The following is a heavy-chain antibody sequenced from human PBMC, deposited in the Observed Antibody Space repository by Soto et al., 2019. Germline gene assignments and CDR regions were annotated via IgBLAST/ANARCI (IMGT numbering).Heavy chain of an antibody. V-gene: IGHV4-59*01. Sequence: SETLSLTCTVSGGSISSYYWSGIRQPPGKGLEWIGYIYYSGSTNYNPSLKSRVTISVDTSKNQFSLKLSSVTAADTAVYYCARITYSSSWYKIDPWGQGTLVTVSS. CDR2: IYYSGST. CDR1: GGSISSYY. CDR3: ARITYSSSWYKIDP. J-gene: IGHJ5*02. D-gene: IGHD6-13*01.